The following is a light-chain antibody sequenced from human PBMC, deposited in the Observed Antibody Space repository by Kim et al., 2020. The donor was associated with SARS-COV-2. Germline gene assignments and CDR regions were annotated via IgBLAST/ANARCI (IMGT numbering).Light chain of an antibody. CDR3: QQSSGSPPWT. V-gene: IGKV3-20*01. J-gene: IGKJ1*01. Sequence: EIVLTQSPGTLSLSPGERVTLSCRASQSVSNTYLAWYQQKPGQAPRLLIYGASSRATGIPDRFSGSGSGTDFTLTISRLEPEDFAVYYCQQSSGSPPWTFGQGTKVDIK. CDR2: GAS. CDR1: QSVSNTY.